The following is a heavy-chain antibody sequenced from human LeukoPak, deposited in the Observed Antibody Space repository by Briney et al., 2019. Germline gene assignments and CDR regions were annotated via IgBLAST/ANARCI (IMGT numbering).Heavy chain of an antibody. D-gene: IGHD3-10*01. Sequence: GPSVKVSWKLDGHTLASFYMQWVRHVAGHWLEWNAIINPSGGSTSYAQKFQGRVTMTRDTSTSTVYMELSSLRSEDAAVYYCARGGDYYGSGSCIDYWGQGTLVTVSS. CDR3: ARGGDYYGSGSCIDY. V-gene: IGHV1-46*01. J-gene: IGHJ4*02. CDR2: INPSGGST. CDR1: GHTLASFY.